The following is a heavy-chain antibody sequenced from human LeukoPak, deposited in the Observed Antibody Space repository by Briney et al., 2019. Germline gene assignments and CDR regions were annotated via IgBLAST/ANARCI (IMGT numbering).Heavy chain of an antibody. CDR2: ISSGGATI. D-gene: IGHD6-13*01. J-gene: IGHJ4*02. CDR1: GFTFSTYG. CDR3: ARVGVMSSSWLVY. Sequence: PGGSLRLSCAASGFTFSTYGMNWVRQAPGKGLEWVSSISSGGATIYYADSVKGRFTISRDNAKNSLHLQMNSLRAEDTAVYYCARVGVMSSSWLVYWGQGAQVTVSS. V-gene: IGHV3-48*03.